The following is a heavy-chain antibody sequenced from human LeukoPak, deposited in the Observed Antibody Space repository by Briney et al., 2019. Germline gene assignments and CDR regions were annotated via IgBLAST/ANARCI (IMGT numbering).Heavy chain of an antibody. Sequence: PGGSLRHSCAASGFTFSSYGMHWVRQAPGKGLEWVAVISYDGSNKYYADSVKGRFTISRDNSKNTLYLQMNSLRAEDTAVYYCAKDIIGSSSSWYDYWGQGTLATVSS. CDR1: GFTFSSYG. CDR2: ISYDGSNK. V-gene: IGHV3-30*18. J-gene: IGHJ4*02. CDR3: AKDIIGSSSSWYDY. D-gene: IGHD6-13*01.